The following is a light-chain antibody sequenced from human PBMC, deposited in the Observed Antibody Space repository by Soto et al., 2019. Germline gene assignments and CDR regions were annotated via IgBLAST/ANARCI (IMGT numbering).Light chain of an antibody. CDR3: QQANSFPWT. Sequence: DIQMTQSPSSVSASVGDRVTFTCRASQDIRSRLDWYQQKPGKAPKLLICDASSLQSGVPSRFSGSRSGTDFTLTISSLQPEDFATYYCQQANSFPWTFGQGTKVEIK. CDR1: QDIRSR. V-gene: IGKV1-12*01. CDR2: DAS. J-gene: IGKJ1*01.